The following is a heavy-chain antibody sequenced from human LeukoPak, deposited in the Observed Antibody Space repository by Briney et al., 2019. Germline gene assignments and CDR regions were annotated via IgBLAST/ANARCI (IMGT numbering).Heavy chain of an antibody. CDR3: ARGLSTEDYGGLVEDWFDP. V-gene: IGHV1-46*01. CDR2: INPSGGST. D-gene: IGHD4-23*01. J-gene: IGHJ5*02. Sequence: GASVKVSCKASGYTFTSYYMHWVRQAPGQGLEWMGIINPSGGSTSYAQKFQGRVTMTRDTSTSTVYMELSSLRSEDTAVYYCARGLSTEDYGGLVEDWFDPWGQGTLVTVSS. CDR1: GYTFTSYY.